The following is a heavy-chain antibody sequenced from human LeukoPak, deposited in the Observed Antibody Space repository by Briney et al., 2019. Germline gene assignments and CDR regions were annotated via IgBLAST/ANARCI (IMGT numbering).Heavy chain of an antibody. Sequence: GGSLRLSCAASGFTFSSYWMTWVRQGPGKGLEWVANIKPDGSLIYYVDSVKGRFTISRDNSKNSLYLQMNSLRTEDTAWYYCAKGSGSYHYFDYWGQGTLVTVSS. CDR2: IKPDGSLI. V-gene: IGHV3-7*03. J-gene: IGHJ4*02. CDR1: GFTFSSYW. CDR3: AKGSGSYHYFDY. D-gene: IGHD1-26*01.